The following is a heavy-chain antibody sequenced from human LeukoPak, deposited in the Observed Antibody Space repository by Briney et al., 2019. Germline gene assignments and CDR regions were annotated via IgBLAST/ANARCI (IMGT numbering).Heavy chain of an antibody. J-gene: IGHJ6*04. D-gene: IGHD3-10*01. CDR3: AGGAYRELLWFGELLSPLYYYGMDV. CDR2: IIPSFGTA. Sequence: VASVKVSCRASGGTFSSYAISWVRQARGQGLEWMGGIIPSFGTANYAQKFQGRVTITADESTSTAYMELSSLRSEDTAVYYCAGGAYRELLWFGELLSPLYYYGMDVWGKGTTVTVSS. CDR1: GGTFSSYA. V-gene: IGHV1-69*13.